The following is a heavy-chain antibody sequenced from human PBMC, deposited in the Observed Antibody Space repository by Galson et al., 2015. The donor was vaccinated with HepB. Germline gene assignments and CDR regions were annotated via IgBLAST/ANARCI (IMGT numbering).Heavy chain of an antibody. Sequence: SLRLSCAASGFTFSSYSMNWVRQAPGKGLEWVSSISSSSSYIYYADSVKGRFTISRDNAKNSLYLQMNSLRAEDTAVYYCARDFEIVVVPAGGWGQGTLVTVSS. CDR2: ISSSSSYI. D-gene: IGHD2-2*01. J-gene: IGHJ4*02. CDR3: ARDFEIVVVPAGG. CDR1: GFTFSSYS. V-gene: IGHV3-21*01.